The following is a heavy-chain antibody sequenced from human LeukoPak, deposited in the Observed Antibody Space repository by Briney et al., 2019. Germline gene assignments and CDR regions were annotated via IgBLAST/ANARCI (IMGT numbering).Heavy chain of an antibody. D-gene: IGHD6-19*01. V-gene: IGHV6-1*01. J-gene: IGHJ4*02. Sequence: SQTLSLTCAISGESVSTKNGAWNWIRQSPLRGLEWLGRTYYRYKWETDYAVSVKGRISIEADTSNNQFSLHLNSVTPEDTAVYYCARDEGNTGWFTFDWWGQGTLVTVSS. CDR3: ARDEGNTGWFTFDW. CDR2: TYYRYKWET. CDR1: GESVSTKNGA.